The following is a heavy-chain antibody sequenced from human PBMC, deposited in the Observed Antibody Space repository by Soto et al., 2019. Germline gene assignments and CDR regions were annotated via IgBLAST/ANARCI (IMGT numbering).Heavy chain of an antibody. CDR2: IKSKVDGGTA. CDR1: GFTFSNAW. Sequence: EVQLVESGGGLVKPGGSLRLSCEASGFTFSNAWMNWVRQGPGKGREWLGRIKSKVDGGTADYVAATKGRFSIPRDDLINMLYLQMNSLNPDYTAVYYCTTLSYLYYDGMDVWGQGTTVTVS. J-gene: IGHJ6*02. V-gene: IGHV3-15*01. D-gene: IGHD2-2*01. CDR3: TTLSYLYYDGMDV.